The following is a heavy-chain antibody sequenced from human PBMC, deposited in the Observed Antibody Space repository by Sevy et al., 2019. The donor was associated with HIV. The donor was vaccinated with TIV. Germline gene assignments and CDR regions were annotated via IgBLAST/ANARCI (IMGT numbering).Heavy chain of an antibody. CDR1: GFTFSSYW. J-gene: IGHJ6*02. CDR2: IKQDGSEK. D-gene: IGHD3-10*01. CDR3: ARDREFGELSCPIYYYYGMDV. Sequence: GGSLRLSCAASGFTFSSYWMSWVRQAPGKGLEWVANIKQDGSEKYDVDSVKGRFTISRDNAKNSLYLQMNSLRAEDTAVYYCARDREFGELSCPIYYYYGMDVWGQGTTVTVSS. V-gene: IGHV3-7*01.